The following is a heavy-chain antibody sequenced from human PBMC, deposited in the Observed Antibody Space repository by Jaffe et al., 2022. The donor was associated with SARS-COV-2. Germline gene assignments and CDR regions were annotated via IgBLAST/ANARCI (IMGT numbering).Heavy chain of an antibody. D-gene: IGHD6-19*01. CDR1: GGSFSGYY. Sequence: QVQLQQWGAGLLKPSETLSLTCAVYGGSFSGYYWSWIRQPPGKGLEWIGEINHSGSTNYNPSLKSRVTISVDTSKNQFSLKLSSVTAADTAVYYCARGRGESSGWNMNAPFDYWGQGTLVTVSS. CDR2: INHSGST. V-gene: IGHV4-34*01. J-gene: IGHJ4*02. CDR3: ARGRGESSGWNMNAPFDY.